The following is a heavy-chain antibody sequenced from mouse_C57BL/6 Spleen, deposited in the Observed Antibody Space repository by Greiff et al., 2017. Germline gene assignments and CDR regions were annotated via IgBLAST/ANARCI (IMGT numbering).Heavy chain of an antibody. CDR2: INPYNGGP. D-gene: IGHD4-1*02. CDR3: ARSGPNWDRGGYAMDY. Sequence: EVQLQQSGPVLVKPGASVKMSCKASGYTFTDYYMNWVKQSHGKSLEWIGVINPYNGGPSSNQKFTGKATLTVAQSSSTAYMELNSLTSEDSAVYYCARSGPNWDRGGYAMDYWGQGTSVTVSS. CDR1: GYTFTDYY. J-gene: IGHJ4*01. V-gene: IGHV1-19*01.